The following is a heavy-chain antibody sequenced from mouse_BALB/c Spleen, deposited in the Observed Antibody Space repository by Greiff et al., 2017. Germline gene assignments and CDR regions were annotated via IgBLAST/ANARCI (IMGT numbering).Heavy chain of an antibody. CDR2: ILPGSGST. V-gene: IGHV1-9*01. J-gene: IGHJ3*01. D-gene: IGHD2-4*01. CDR1: GYTFSSYW. CDR3: ASKVPSTMITTGFAY. Sequence: QVQLQQSGAELMKPGASVKISCKATGYTFSSYWIEWVKQRPGHGLEWIGEILPGSGSTNYNEKFKGKATFTADTSSNTAYMQLSSLTSEDSAVYYCASKVPSTMITTGFAYWGQGTLVTVSA.